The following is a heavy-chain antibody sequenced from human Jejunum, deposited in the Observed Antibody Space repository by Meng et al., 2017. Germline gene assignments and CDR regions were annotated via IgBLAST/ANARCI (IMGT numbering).Heavy chain of an antibody. J-gene: IGHJ4*02. CDR2: ISANTGNT. Sequence: VKLVQSGAEVKKPGASVKVSFKASGYTFTSHGLSWVRQAPGGGLEWMGWISANTGNTNCAQTFQGRATMTTDTSTSTAYLELRNLRSDDTAVYYCARDRFGFSSTSPHDFWGQGSLVTVSS. V-gene: IGHV1-18*01. CDR3: ARDRFGFSSTSPHDF. D-gene: IGHD2-2*01. CDR1: GYTFTSHG.